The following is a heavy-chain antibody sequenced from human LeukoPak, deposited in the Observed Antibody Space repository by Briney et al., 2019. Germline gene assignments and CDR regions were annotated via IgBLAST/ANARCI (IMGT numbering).Heavy chain of an antibody. J-gene: IGHJ4*02. CDR3: AKAVVVGTNFRRFDH. Sequence: PGATVRLSCAASGFTFSNYAVTWVRQAPGKGLEWVSVVIRICGTPNYADSVKGRFTISRDNSKNTVYPQMNSLRADDTAEYYCAKAVVVGTNFRRFDHWGQGTLVTVCS. CDR2: VIRICGTP. V-gene: IGHV3-23*01. D-gene: IGHD1-26*01. CDR1: GFTFSNYA.